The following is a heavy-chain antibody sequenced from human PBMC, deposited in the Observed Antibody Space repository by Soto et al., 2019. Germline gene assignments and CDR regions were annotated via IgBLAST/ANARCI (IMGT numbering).Heavy chain of an antibody. Sequence: VASVKVSCKASGYTFTSYYMHWVRQAPGQGLEWMGIINPSGGSTSYAQKFQGRVTMTRDTSTSTVYMELSSLRSEDTAVYYCARDFGAESHIVVVPAAIPSGLDYWGQGTLVTVSS. CDR3: ARDFGAESHIVVVPAAIPSGLDY. CDR2: INPSGGST. V-gene: IGHV1-46*01. CDR1: GYTFTSYY. D-gene: IGHD2-2*01. J-gene: IGHJ4*02.